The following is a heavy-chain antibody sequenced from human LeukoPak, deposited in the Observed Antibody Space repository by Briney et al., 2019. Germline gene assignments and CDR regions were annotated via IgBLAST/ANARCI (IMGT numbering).Heavy chain of an antibody. CDR3: ARVLSHRGYFN. V-gene: IGHV4-4*07. Sequence: SETLSLTCTVSGGSISSYYWRWIRQPAGKGLEWIGRIYTSGSTNYNPSLKSRVTMSVDTSKNQYSLKLSSVTAADTAVYYCARVLSHRGYFNWGQGTLVTVSS. CDR1: GGSISSYY. D-gene: IGHD5-12*01. CDR2: IYTSGST. J-gene: IGHJ4*02.